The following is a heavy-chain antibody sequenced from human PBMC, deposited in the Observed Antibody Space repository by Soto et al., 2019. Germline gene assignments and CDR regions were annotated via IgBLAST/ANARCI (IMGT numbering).Heavy chain of an antibody. D-gene: IGHD1-26*01. J-gene: IGHJ4*02. CDR3: ARGGRGAANFDY. CDR1: GGSISGYY. V-gene: IGHV4-59*01. Sequence: LTGTVSGGSISGYYWSWIRQPPGKGLEWIGYIYYSGSTNYNPSLKSRVTTSVDTSKNQFSLKLSSVTAADTAVYYCARGGRGAANFDYWGQGTLVTVSS. CDR2: IYYSGST.